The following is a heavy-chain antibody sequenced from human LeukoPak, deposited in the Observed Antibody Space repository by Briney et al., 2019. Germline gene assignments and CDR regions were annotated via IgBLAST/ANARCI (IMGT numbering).Heavy chain of an antibody. CDR3: ATSTLERLPIPDY. CDR2: INHSGST. Sequence: SETLSLTCAVYRGSFSGYYWSWIRQPPGKGLEWIGEINHSGSTNYNPSLKSRVTISVDTSKNQCSLKLSSVTAADRAVYYCATSTLERLPIPDYWGQGTLVTVSS. D-gene: IGHD3-3*01. CDR1: RGSFSGYY. J-gene: IGHJ4*02. V-gene: IGHV4-34*01.